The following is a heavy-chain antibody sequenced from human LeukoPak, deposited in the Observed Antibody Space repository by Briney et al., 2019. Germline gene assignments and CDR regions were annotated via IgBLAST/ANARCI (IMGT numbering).Heavy chain of an antibody. CDR2: ITPMFGTA. J-gene: IGHJ1*01. V-gene: IGHV1-69*13. Sequence: ASVKVSCKASGGTFSSYAINWVRQAPGQGLEWMGGITPMFGTAKYAQKFQGRVTITADGPTSTAYMELSSLRSEDTAVYYCARDSSEFRSLIFHWGQGTLVTVSS. CDR1: GGTFSSYA. CDR3: ARDSSEFRSLIFH. D-gene: IGHD3-9*01.